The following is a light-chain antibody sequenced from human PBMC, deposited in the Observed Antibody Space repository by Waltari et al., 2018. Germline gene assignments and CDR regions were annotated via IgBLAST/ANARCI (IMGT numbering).Light chain of an antibody. CDR2: GAS. V-gene: IGKV3-20*01. CDR3: QQYDISPLN. J-gene: IGKJ4*01. CDR1: QTVRTTH. Sequence: EIVFTQSPGTLALSPGGRDTHSCRARQTVRTTHVAWYQQKPGQAPTLLIYGASSRATGIPDRFSGSGSGTDCALTISSLEPEDFAVYYCQQYDISPLNFGGGTKVEIK.